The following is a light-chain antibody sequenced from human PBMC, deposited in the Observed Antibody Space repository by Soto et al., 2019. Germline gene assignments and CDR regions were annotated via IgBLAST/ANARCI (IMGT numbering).Light chain of an antibody. Sequence: DILMTQSPSSVSASVGDRVTITCRASRSISGWLAWYQQKPGKAPKLLIYAASNLQSGVPSRFSGSGSGTDFTLTISSLQPEDFATYYCQQANSFPTTFGQGTKVEIK. V-gene: IGKV1-12*01. CDR3: QQANSFPTT. CDR1: RSISGW. J-gene: IGKJ1*01. CDR2: AAS.